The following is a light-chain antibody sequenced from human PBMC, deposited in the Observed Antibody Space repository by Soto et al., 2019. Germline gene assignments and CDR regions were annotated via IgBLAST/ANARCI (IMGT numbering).Light chain of an antibody. Sequence: DIVMTQSPATLSVSPGERATLSCRASQSIRTDLAWYQQKPGQAPRLLIYGASRRATGFPARFSGSGSGTDFTLTISSLQSEDFAVYYCQQYDNWPWTFGQGTKVDIK. J-gene: IGKJ1*01. CDR3: QQYDNWPWT. CDR1: QSIRTD. CDR2: GAS. V-gene: IGKV3-15*01.